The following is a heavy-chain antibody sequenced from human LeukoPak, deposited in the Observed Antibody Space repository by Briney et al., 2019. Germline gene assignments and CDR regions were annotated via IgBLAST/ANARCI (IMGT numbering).Heavy chain of an antibody. CDR3: ARVGDGYSIDY. CDR1: GYTFTSYY. CDR2: INPSGGST. Sequence: ASMKVSCKASGYTFTSYYMHWVRQAPGQGIEWMRIINPSGGSTNYAQKCQGRVTMTRDTSTSTVYMELSSLRSEDTAVYYCARVGDGYSIDYWGQGTLVTVSS. J-gene: IGHJ4*02. D-gene: IGHD5-24*01. V-gene: IGHV1-46*01.